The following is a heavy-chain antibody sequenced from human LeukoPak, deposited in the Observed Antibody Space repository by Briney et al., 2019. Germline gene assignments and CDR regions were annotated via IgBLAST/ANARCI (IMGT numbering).Heavy chain of an antibody. CDR2: ISGSGGST. V-gene: IGHV3-23*01. Sequence: GGSLRLSCAASGFTFSSYAMSWVRQAPGKGLEWVSAISGSGGSTYYADSVKGRFTISRDNSKNTLYLQMNSLRAEATAFYYCAKVPLSAGGWYEYWGQGTLVTVSS. D-gene: IGHD6-19*01. CDR1: GFTFSSYA. J-gene: IGHJ4*02. CDR3: AKVPLSAGGWYEY.